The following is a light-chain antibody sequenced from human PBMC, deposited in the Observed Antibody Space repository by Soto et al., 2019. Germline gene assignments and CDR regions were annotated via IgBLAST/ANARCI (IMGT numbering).Light chain of an antibody. CDR3: QQRHMWTIT. CDR1: QNIRNW. Sequence: GDIGTITCRASQNIRNWLAWYQQKPGKAPNPLIYDASSLKSGVPARFSVSGSGTDFTLTISSLENEDSAVYDGQQRHMWTITFCQGTRLEIK. CDR2: DAS. V-gene: IGKV1-5*01. J-gene: IGKJ5*01.